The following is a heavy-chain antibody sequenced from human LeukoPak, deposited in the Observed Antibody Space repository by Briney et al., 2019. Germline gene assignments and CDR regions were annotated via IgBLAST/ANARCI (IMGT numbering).Heavy chain of an antibody. Sequence: GGSLRLSCAASGFTFSSYEMNWVRQASGKGLEWVSYISSSSSTIYYADSVKGRFTISRDNAKNSLYLQMNSLRAEDTAVYYCARGMAEGAFDYWGQGTLVTVSS. V-gene: IGHV3-48*01. J-gene: IGHJ4*02. CDR3: ARGMAEGAFDY. CDR2: ISSSSSTI. D-gene: IGHD5-24*01. CDR1: GFTFSSYE.